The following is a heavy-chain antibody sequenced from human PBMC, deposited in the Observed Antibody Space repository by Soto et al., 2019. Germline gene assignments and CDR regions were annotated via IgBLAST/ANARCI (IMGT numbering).Heavy chain of an antibody. D-gene: IGHD3-16*01. CDR3: ARVGPDKALYYYEMDV. CDR2: LISIFGTA. J-gene: IGHJ6*02. CDR1: GGTFSHYT. V-gene: IGHV1-69*12. Sequence: QVQLVQSGAEVKKPGSSVKVSCKASGGTFSHYTISWVRQAPGQGLEWMGGLISIFGTADYAQNFHGRVTITADESTSTAYMELSSLRSEDTAVYYCARVGPDKALYYYEMDVWGQGTTVTVSS.